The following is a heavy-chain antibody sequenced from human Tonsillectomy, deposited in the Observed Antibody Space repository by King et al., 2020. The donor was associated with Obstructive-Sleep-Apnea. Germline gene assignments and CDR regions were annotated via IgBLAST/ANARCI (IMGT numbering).Heavy chain of an antibody. J-gene: IGHJ5*01. CDR1: GFTFSDHS. CDR3: AREGLRRLHLDS. CDR2: SRNKATSYIT. V-gene: IGHV3-72*01. Sequence: VQLLESGGGLVQPGGSLRLSCAASGFTFSDHSMDWVRQAPGKGLEWVGRSRNKATSYITEYAASVKGRFTISRDDSKNSLYVQINSLKTEDTAVYYCAREGLRRLHLDSWGQGTLVTVSS.